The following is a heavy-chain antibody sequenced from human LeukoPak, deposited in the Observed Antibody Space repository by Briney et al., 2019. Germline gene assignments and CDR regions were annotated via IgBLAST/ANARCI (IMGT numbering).Heavy chain of an antibody. V-gene: IGHV3-30*18. J-gene: IGHJ4*02. Sequence: GRSLRLSCAASGFTLTIYAMRWVRQAPGKGLEWVTAISCSGSNKYYADSVKGRFTISRDNSKNTLYLQMNSLRAEDTAVYYCAKNPDHGRHYWGERTLVTVSS. CDR2: ISCSGSNK. CDR3: AKNPDHGRHY. D-gene: IGHD1-14*01. CDR1: GFTLTIYA.